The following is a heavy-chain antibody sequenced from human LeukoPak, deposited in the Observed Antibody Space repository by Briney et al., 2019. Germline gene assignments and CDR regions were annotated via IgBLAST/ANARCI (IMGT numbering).Heavy chain of an antibody. CDR3: ARETLDALDL. Sequence: GGSLRLSCTASGFTISGDAMHWVRQAPGKGLQWVAHISFDGSYKYYVDSVKGRFTISRDNSKNTLYLQMNSLRTDDTALFYCARETLDALDLWGPGTLVTVSS. CDR2: ISFDGSYK. J-gene: IGHJ3*01. CDR1: GFTISGDA. V-gene: IGHV3-30*04.